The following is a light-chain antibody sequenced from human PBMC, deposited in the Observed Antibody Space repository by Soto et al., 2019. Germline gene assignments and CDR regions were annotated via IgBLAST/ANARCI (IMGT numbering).Light chain of an antibody. V-gene: IGKV1-5*03. CDR1: QNIDTW. J-gene: IGKJ1*01. CDR2: KTS. CDR3: QQVKSHST. Sequence: IQMTPSPSALAAYVGDRVSITCRASQNIDTWLAWYQQKPGKAPKLLIQKTSSLESGVPSRFRGSGSGTEFTLTISSLQPDDLATYYCQQVKSHSTFGQGTKVEIK.